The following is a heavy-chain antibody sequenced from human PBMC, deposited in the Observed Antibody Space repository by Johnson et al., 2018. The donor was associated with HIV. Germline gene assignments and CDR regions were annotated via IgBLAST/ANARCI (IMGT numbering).Heavy chain of an antibody. Sequence: VQLVESGGRVVRPGGSLRLSCAASGFTFEDYGMSWVREAPGKGLEWVSGINWNGGSTGYVDSVKGRFTISRDNAKNSLYLHMNSLRAEDTALYYCARVRTAGGFDAFDIWGQGTMVAVSS. D-gene: IGHD6-13*01. CDR2: INWNGGST. V-gene: IGHV3-20*04. CDR1: GFTFEDYG. CDR3: ARVRTAGGFDAFDI. J-gene: IGHJ3*02.